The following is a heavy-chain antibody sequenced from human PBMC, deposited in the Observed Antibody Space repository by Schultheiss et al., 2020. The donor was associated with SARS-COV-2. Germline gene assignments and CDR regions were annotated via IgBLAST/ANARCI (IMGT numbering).Heavy chain of an antibody. V-gene: IGHV3-23*01. J-gene: IGHJ4*02. CDR1: GFNFKLYS. D-gene: IGHD5-18*01. CDR3: ARAEYSYGPVGFDY. Sequence: GGSLRLSCAASGFNFKLYSMCWIRQAPGKGLEWVSGIIFSGGSTWYADSVKGRFTISRDNSKNTLYLQMNSLRDEDTAVYYCARAEYSYGPVGFDYWGQGTLVTVSS. CDR2: IIFSGGST.